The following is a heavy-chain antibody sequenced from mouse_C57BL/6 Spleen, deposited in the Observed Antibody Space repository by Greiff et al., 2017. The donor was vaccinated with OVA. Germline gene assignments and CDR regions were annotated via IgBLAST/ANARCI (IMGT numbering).Heavy chain of an antibody. CDR1: GYTFTSYW. J-gene: IGHJ2*01. CDR2: IDPSDSYT. V-gene: IGHV1-59*01. Sequence: QVQLKQPGAELVRPGTSVKLSCKASGYTFTSYWMHWVKQRPGQGLEWIGVIDPSDSYTNYNQKFKGKATLTVDTSSSTAYMQLSSLTSEDSAVYYCARSYYFDYWGQGTTLTVSS. CDR3: ARSYYFDY.